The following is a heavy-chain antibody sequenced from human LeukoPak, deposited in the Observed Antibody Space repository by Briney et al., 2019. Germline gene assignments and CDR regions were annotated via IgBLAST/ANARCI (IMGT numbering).Heavy chain of an antibody. J-gene: IGHJ5*02. CDR3: AGDPYNYKWFDI. Sequence: SETLSLTCTVSAGSINTHYWNWIRQPPGKGLEWIGYIYHSGVANSNPSLKSRVTISVDTSKNQFSLKLSSVTAADTAVYYCAGDPYNYKWFDIWGQGTLVTVSS. D-gene: IGHD1-20*01. CDR1: AGSINTHY. CDR2: IYHSGVA. V-gene: IGHV4-59*11.